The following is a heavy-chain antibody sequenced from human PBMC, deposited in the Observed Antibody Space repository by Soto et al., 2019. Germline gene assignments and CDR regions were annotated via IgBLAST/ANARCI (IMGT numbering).Heavy chain of an antibody. CDR3: PYHYYDSSGDFDY. CDR1: GASMNSYH. V-gene: IGHV4-59*05. CDR2: IHSSGST. D-gene: IGHD3-22*01. Sequence: SETLSLTCTVSGASMNSYHWSWIRQPAGKGLEWIGHIHSSGSTYYNPSLKSRVTISVDTSKNQFSLKLSSVTAADTAVYYCPYHYYDSSGDFDYWGQGTLVTVSS. J-gene: IGHJ4*02.